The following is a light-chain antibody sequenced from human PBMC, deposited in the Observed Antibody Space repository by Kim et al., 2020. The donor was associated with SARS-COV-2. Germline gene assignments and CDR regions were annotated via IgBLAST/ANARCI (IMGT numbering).Light chain of an antibody. CDR2: QDR. J-gene: IGLJ3*02. CDR1: EIGDVH. Sequence: VSQGETVSIACSEDEIGDVHSCWYQQRPGQSPVIVFDQDRTRPSGMPVLFSSSETRNTATLTSGGTQAVDEADYYWQEWSSNTGVFGGGTQLTVL. CDR3: QEWSSNTGV. V-gene: IGLV3-1*01.